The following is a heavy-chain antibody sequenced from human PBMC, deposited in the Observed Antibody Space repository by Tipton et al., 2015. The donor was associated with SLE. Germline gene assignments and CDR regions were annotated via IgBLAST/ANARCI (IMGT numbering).Heavy chain of an antibody. V-gene: IGHV4-4*02. J-gene: IGHJ4*02. CDR3: AMIGLDVVLEWGDYFDY. Sequence: TLSLTCSVSGGSISSGDWWSWVRQPPGKGLEWIGEIYHNGATNYNPSLKSRVIISVDTSKKQFSLEVRSVTAADTAVYYCAMIGLDVVLEWGDYFDYWGQGTLVTVSS. CDR1: GGSISSGDW. D-gene: IGHD3-3*01. CDR2: IYHNGAT.